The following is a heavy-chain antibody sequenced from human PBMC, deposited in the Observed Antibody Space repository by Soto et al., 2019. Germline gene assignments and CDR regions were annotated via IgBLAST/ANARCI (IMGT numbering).Heavy chain of an antibody. V-gene: IGHV1-2*04. CDR1: GYTFTGYY. Sequence: ASVKVSCKASGYTFTGYYMHWVRQAPGQGLEWMGWINPNSGGTNYAQKFQGWVTMTRDTSTSTAYMELRSLRSDDTAVYYCARVRNAPSVDDAFDIWGQGTMVTVSS. CDR3: ARVRNAPSVDDAFDI. D-gene: IGHD1-1*01. CDR2: INPNSGGT. J-gene: IGHJ3*02.